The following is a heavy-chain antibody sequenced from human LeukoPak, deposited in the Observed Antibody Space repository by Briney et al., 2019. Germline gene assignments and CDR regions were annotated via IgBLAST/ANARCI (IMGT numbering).Heavy chain of an antibody. J-gene: IGHJ4*02. Sequence: ASVKVSCQASGGTFSSYAISWVRQAPGQGLKWMGGIIPIFGTANYAQKFQGRVTITTDESTSTAYMALSSLRSEDTAVYYCARGETGYSGYGPFDYWGQGTMVTVSS. V-gene: IGHV1-69*05. CDR1: GGTFSSYA. CDR3: ARGETGYSGYGPFDY. CDR2: IIPIFGTA. D-gene: IGHD5-12*01.